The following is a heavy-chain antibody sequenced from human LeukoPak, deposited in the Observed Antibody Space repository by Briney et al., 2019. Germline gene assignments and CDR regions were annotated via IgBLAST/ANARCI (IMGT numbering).Heavy chain of an antibody. CDR2: MNPNSGNT. V-gene: IGHV1-8*01. CDR3: ARDPVPTRTYYYYYGMDV. CDR1: GYTFTSYD. D-gene: IGHD3-10*01. Sequence: ASVKVSCKASGYTFTSYDINWVRQATGQGLEWMGWMNPNSGNTGYAQKFQGRVTMTRNTSISTAYMELSSLRSEDTAVYYCARDPVPTRTYYYYYGMDVWGQGTTVTVSS. J-gene: IGHJ6*02.